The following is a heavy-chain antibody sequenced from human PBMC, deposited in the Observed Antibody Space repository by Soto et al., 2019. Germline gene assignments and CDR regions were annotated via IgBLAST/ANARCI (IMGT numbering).Heavy chain of an antibody. CDR3: ARLEHNFGPHDY. CDR2: ISVHNGYT. V-gene: IGHV1-18*01. D-gene: IGHD1-1*01. J-gene: IGHJ4*02. Sequence: QVQLAQSGAEVKKPGASVTVSCKASGYTFSSYGISWVRQAAGQGLEWVGWISVHNGYTKYATELQGRVTITTDTSTRTAYMELRSPGSDDSAVYFCARLEHNFGPHDYWGQGTLVTVTS. CDR1: GYTFSSYG.